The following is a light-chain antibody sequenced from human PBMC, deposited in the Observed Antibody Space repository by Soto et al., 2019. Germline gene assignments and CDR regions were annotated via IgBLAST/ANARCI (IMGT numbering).Light chain of an antibody. V-gene: IGKV3-15*01. CDR1: QSLTSN. CDR3: QQYDKWPRT. CDR2: GAS. J-gene: IGKJ1*01. Sequence: EIVMTQSPATLSVSPGERVTLSCRASQSLTSNLAWYQHKPGQSPRLLIYGASARATGIPARFSGSGSGAEYTLPISSLQSEDFAVYYCQQYDKWPRTFGQGTKVDIK.